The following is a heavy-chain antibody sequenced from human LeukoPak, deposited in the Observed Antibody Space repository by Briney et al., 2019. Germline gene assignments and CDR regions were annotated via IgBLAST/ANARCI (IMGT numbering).Heavy chain of an antibody. D-gene: IGHD5-18*01. V-gene: IGHV4-39*07. J-gene: IGHJ4*02. CDR1: GGSISSSSYY. CDR2: IYYSGST. CDR3: ARDIQLWSRGRFDY. Sequence: PSETLSLTCTVSGGSISSSSYYWGWIRQPPGKGLEWIGSIYYSGSTYYNPSLKSRVTISVDTSKNQFSLKLSSVTAADTAVYYCARDIQLWSRGRFDYWGQGTLVTVSS.